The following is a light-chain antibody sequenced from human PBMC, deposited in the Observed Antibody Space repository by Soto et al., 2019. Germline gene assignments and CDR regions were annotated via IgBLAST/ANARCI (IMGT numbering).Light chain of an antibody. CDR2: DVT. CDR1: SSDVGGYNY. CDR3: SSYTTSSSYV. J-gene: IGLJ1*01. V-gene: IGLV2-14*03. Sequence: QSSLTQPRSVSGSPGQSVTISCTGTSSDVGGYNYVSWYQEQPGKAPKLMIYDVTSRPSGVSYRFSGSKSGNTASLTISGLQAEDEADYYCSSYTTSSSYVFGTGTKVTVL.